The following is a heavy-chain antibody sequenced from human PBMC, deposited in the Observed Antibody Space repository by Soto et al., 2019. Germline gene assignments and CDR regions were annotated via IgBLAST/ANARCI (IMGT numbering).Heavy chain of an antibody. Sequence: PGESLKISCKASGFNFNSYWIGWVRQMAGKGLEWMGVIYPGDSDTRYSPSLQGQVTMSADKSIGTAYLQWSSLKASDTAIYYCARQTPVGGNRAYDMWGQGTMVTVSS. CDR1: GFNFNSYW. V-gene: IGHV5-51*01. CDR2: IYPGDSDT. D-gene: IGHD2-15*01. J-gene: IGHJ3*02. CDR3: ARQTPVGGNRAYDM.